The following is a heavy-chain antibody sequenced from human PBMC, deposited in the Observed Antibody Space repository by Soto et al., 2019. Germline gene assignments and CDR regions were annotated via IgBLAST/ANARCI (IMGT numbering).Heavy chain of an antibody. CDR1: GFTFSSYE. Sequence: PGGSLRLSCAASGFTFSSYEMNWVRQAPGKGLEWVSYISGSGSTIYYADSVKGRFTISRDNAKNSLYLQMNSLRAEDTAVYYCASVDYGDYDAFDIWGQGTMVTVSS. J-gene: IGHJ3*02. V-gene: IGHV3-48*03. CDR2: ISGSGSTI. D-gene: IGHD4-17*01. CDR3: ASVDYGDYDAFDI.